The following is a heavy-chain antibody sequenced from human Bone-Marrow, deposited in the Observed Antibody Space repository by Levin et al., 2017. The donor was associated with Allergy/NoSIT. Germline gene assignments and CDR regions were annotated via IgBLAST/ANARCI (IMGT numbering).Heavy chain of an antibody. CDR2: IKQDGSET. D-gene: IGHD1-26*01. J-gene: IGHJ4*02. V-gene: IGHV3-7*01. Sequence: PGGSLRLSCAASGFTFSSYWMSWVRQAPGKGLEWVANIKQDGSETHYVDSVKGRFTISRDNAKNSLFLQMNSLRAEDTAVYYCARPDSGLFDYWGQGTLVTVSS. CDR1: GFTFSSYW. CDR3: ARPDSGLFDY.